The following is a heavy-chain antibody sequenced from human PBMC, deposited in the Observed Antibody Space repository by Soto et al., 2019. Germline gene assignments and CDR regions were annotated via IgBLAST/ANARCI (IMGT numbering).Heavy chain of an antibody. CDR1: GGSISSYY. V-gene: IGHV4-59*08. Sequence: QVQLQESGPGLVKPSETLSLTCTVSGGSISSYYWTWIRQPPGKGLEWIGFMYNSGSTHYNPSLKSRVPTSLATSKNQFSRNLRSVTAADTAVYYCASMGYHYGSGSYPLDYWGQGTLVTVSS. D-gene: IGHD3-10*01. CDR3: ASMGYHYGSGSYPLDY. J-gene: IGHJ4*02. CDR2: MYNSGST.